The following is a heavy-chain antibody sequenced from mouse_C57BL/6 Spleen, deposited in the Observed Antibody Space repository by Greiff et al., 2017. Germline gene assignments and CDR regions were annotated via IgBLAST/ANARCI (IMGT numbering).Heavy chain of an antibody. CDR3: ARIHSNYGGFAY. CDR1: GFTFSDYG. CDR2: ISSGSSTI. D-gene: IGHD2-5*01. J-gene: IGHJ3*01. Sequence: VQLQQSGGGLVKPGGSLKLSCAASGFTFSDYGMHWVRQAPEKGLEWVAYISSGSSTIYYADTVKGRFTISRDNAKNTLFLQMTSLRSEDTAMYYCARIHSNYGGFAYWGQGTLVTVSA. V-gene: IGHV5-17*01.